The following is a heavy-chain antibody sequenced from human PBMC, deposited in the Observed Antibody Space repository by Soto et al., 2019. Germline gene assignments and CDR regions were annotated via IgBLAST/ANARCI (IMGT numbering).Heavy chain of an antibody. D-gene: IGHD3-10*01. CDR3: AKKVNSGSGSQYFDY. J-gene: IGHJ4*02. CDR2: FRAGGDDGTT. Sequence: QPGGSLRLSCVASGFTFSSYSISCGRQSPGKWLEWVSGFRAGGDDGTTYYADSVKGRFTISRDNSKNTLFLQMNSLRAEDTAIYYCAKKVNSGSGSQYFDYFGQGTLVTVSS. V-gene: IGHV3-23*01. CDR1: GFTFSSYS.